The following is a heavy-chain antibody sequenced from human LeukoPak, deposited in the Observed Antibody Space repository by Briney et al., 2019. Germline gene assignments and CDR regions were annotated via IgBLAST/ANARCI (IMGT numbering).Heavy chain of an antibody. CDR3: ARNNGMDV. Sequence: GGSQRLSCAASGFTFSSYWMHWVRQAPGKGLLWVSRINSDGSSTSYADSVKGRFTISRDNAKNTLYLQMNSLRAEDTALYHCARNNGMDVWGQGTTVIVSS. CDR1: GFTFSSYW. V-gene: IGHV3-74*01. J-gene: IGHJ6*02. CDR2: INSDGSST.